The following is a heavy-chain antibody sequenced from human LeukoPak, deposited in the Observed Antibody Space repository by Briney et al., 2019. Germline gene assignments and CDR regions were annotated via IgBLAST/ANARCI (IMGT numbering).Heavy chain of an antibody. CDR2: IIPILGIA. Sequence: SVKVSCKASGGTFSSYAISWVRQAPGQGLEWMGRIIPILGIANYAQKSQGRVTITADKSTSTAYMELSSLRSEDTAVYYCAREVTMFRGVGYYFDYWGQGTLVTVSS. CDR1: GGTFSSYA. D-gene: IGHD3-10*01. CDR3: AREVTMFRGVGYYFDY. J-gene: IGHJ4*02. V-gene: IGHV1-69*04.